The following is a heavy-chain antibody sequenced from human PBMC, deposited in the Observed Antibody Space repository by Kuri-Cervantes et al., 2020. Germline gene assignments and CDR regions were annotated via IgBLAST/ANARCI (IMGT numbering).Heavy chain of an antibody. V-gene: IGHV3-9*01. CDR1: GFTVSSNY. CDR3: AKDLYGSGSD. J-gene: IGHJ4*02. CDR2: ISWNSGSI. D-gene: IGHD3-10*01. Sequence: LSLTCAASGFTVSSNYMSWVRQAPGKGLEWVSGISWNSGSIGYADSVKGRFTISRDNAKNSLYLQMNSLRAEDTALYYCAKDLYGSGSDWGQGTLVTVSS.